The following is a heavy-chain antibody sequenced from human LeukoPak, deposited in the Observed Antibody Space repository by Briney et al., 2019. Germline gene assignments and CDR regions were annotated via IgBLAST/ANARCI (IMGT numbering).Heavy chain of an antibody. CDR1: GGSISSSSYY. CDR2: IYYSGST. V-gene: IGHV4-39*01. J-gene: IGHJ4*02. CDR3: ARHGSGSYYMDY. Sequence: SETLSLTCTVSGGSISSSSYYWGWLRQPPGKGLEWIGSIYYSGSTYYNPSLKSRVTISVDTSKNQFSLKLSSVTAADTAVYYCARHGSGSYYMDYWGQGTLVTVSS. D-gene: IGHD3-10*01.